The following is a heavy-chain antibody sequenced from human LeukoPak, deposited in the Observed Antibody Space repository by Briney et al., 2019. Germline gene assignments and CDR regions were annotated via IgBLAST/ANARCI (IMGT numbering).Heavy chain of an antibody. D-gene: IGHD2-2*02. Sequence: ASVKVSCKASGYTFTGYYMHWVRQAPGQGLEWMGWINPNSGGTNYAQKFQGGVTMTRDTSISTAYMELSRLRSDDTAVYYCARDHGDIVVVPAAIGDDPWGQGTLVTVSS. CDR2: INPNSGGT. CDR1: GYTFTGYY. CDR3: ARDHGDIVVVPAAIGDDP. J-gene: IGHJ5*02. V-gene: IGHV1-2*02.